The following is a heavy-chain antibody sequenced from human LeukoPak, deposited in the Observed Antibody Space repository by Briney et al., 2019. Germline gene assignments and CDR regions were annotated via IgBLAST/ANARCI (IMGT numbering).Heavy chain of an antibody. J-gene: IGHJ3*02. V-gene: IGHV3-9*01. CDR3: AKGVEAFDI. D-gene: IGHD2-2*01. Sequence: PGRSLRLSCAASGFTFDDYAMHWVRQAPGKGLEWVSGISWNSGSIGYADSVKGRFTISRDNAKNSLYLQMNSLRAEDTALYYCAKGVEAFDIWGQGTMVTVSS. CDR1: GFTFDDYA. CDR2: ISWNSGSI.